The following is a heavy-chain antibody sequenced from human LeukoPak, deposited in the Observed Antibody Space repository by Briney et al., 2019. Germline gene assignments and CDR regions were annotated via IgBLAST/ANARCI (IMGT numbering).Heavy chain of an antibody. J-gene: IGHJ4*02. Sequence: AASVKVSCKASGGTFSRYGISWVRQARGQGLEGMGGIVPLFGTANYAQKFQGRVTITADESTSTVYMAMSSLRSEDTAVYYCAREWDYESRGFFYSYWGQGTLVTVSS. V-gene: IGHV1-69*13. CDR1: GGTFSRYG. D-gene: IGHD3-22*01. CDR3: AREWDYESRGFFYSY. CDR2: IVPLFGTA.